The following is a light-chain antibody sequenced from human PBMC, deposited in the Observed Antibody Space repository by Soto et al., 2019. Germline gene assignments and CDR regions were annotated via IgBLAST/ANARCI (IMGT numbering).Light chain of an antibody. J-gene: IGKJ5*01. CDR1: QSISSY. CDR2: GAS. CDR3: QQYNNWPRT. Sequence: DIHLTQSPSFLSASLGDRVTITCRASQSISSYLNWYQQKPGKAPKLLIYGASSLQSGVPSRFSGSGSGTDFTLTISSLQSEDFALYYCQQYNNWPRTFGQGTRLEIK. V-gene: IGKV1-39*02.